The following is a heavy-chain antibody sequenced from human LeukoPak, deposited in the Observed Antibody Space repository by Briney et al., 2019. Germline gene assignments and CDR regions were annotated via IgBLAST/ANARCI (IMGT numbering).Heavy chain of an antibody. CDR2: IYYSGST. CDR3: ARAAADPGFYYYMDV. D-gene: IGHD6-13*01. Sequence: PSETLSLTCTVSGGSISSYYWSWIRQPPGKGLEWIGYIYYSGSTNYNPSLKSRVTISVDTSKNQFSLKLSSVTAADTAVYYCARAAADPGFYYYMDVWGKGTTVTVSS. V-gene: IGHV4-59*01. CDR1: GGSISSYY. J-gene: IGHJ6*03.